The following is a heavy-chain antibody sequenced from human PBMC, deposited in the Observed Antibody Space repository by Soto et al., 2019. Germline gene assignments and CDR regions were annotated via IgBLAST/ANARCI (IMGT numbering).Heavy chain of an antibody. D-gene: IGHD3-22*01. Sequence: QVQLVQSGAEVKKPGSSVKISCKASGGTFSNYAFSWVRQAPGRGLEWMGGIIPIFGTANYAQKFQGRVTITADESTSTAYMELSSLRSEDTAVYYCARGSSPFTMIVEDAFDIWGQGTMVTVSS. CDR2: IIPIFGTA. V-gene: IGHV1-69*01. J-gene: IGHJ3*02. CDR3: ARGSSPFTMIVEDAFDI. CDR1: GGTFSNYA.